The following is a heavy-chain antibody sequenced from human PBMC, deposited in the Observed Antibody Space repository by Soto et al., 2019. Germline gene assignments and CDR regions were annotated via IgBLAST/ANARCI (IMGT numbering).Heavy chain of an antibody. D-gene: IGHD4-17*01. CDR3: ARAGGRSTVTTRGY. J-gene: IGHJ4*02. Sequence: EVQLVESGGGLVQPGGSLRLSCAASGFTFSSYSMNWVRQAPGKGLEWVSYISSSSTIYYADSVKGRFTISRDNAKNSLYLQMNSLRDEDTAVYYCARAGGRSTVTTRGYWGQGTLVTVSS. CDR1: GFTFSSYS. CDR2: ISSSSTI. V-gene: IGHV3-48*02.